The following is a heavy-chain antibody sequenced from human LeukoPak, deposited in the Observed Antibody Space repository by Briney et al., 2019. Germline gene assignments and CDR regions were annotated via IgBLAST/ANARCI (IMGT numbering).Heavy chain of an antibody. CDR2: ISCDGSNK. Sequence: GRSLRLSCAASGFTFSSYGMHWVRQAPGKGLEWVAVISCDGSNKYYADSVKGRFTISRDNSKNTLYLQMNSLRAEDTAVYYCAKLLQYCSGGSCYFPESDYWGQGTLVTVSS. D-gene: IGHD2-15*01. CDR3: AKLLQYCSGGSCYFPESDY. J-gene: IGHJ4*02. V-gene: IGHV3-30*18. CDR1: GFTFSSYG.